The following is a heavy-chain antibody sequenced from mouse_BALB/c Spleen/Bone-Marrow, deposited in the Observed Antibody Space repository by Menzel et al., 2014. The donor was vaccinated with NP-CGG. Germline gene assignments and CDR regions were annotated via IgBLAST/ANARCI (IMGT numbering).Heavy chain of an antibody. D-gene: IGHD1-1*01. V-gene: IGHV1-80*01. CDR3: ARSGYSSNYDY. Sequence: QVQLQQSGAELVRPGSSVKISCKASGYVFSSYWMIWVRQRPGQGLEWIGQIYPGDGDTNYNGKFKGKATLTADKSSSTAYMQLSSLTSEDSAVYFCARSGYSSNYDYWGQGTTLTVSS. CDR1: GYVFSSYW. J-gene: IGHJ2*01. CDR2: IYPGDGDT.